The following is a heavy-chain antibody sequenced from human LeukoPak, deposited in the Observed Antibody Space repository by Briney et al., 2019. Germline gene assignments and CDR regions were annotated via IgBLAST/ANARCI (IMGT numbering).Heavy chain of an antibody. CDR1: GFTFSSYS. CDR3: ARDPQHYVYNGGMDV. V-gene: IGHV3-21*01. J-gene: IGHJ6*02. CDR2: ISSSSSYI. D-gene: IGHD3-16*01. Sequence: GGSLRLSCAASGFTFSSYSMNWVRQAPGKGLEWVSSISSSSSYIYYADSVKGRFTISRDNAKNSLYLQMNSLRAEDTAVYYCARDPQHYVYNGGMDVWGQGTTVTVSS.